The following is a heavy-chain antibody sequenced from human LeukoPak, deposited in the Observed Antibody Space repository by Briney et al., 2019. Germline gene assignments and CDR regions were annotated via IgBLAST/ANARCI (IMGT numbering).Heavy chain of an antibody. Sequence: ASVKVSCKASGYTFTSYGTSWVRQAPGQGLEWMGWISAYNGNTNYAQKLQGRVTMTTDTSTSTAYMELRSLRSDDTAVYYCARSLEYASGDPPGYWGQGTLVTVSS. J-gene: IGHJ4*02. CDR2: ISAYNGNT. CDR3: ARSLEYASGDPPGY. V-gene: IGHV1-18*01. D-gene: IGHD4-17*01. CDR1: GYTFTSYG.